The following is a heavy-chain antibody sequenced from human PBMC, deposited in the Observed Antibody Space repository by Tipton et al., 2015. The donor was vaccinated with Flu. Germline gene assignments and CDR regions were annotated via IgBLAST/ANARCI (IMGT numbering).Heavy chain of an antibody. V-gene: IGHV1-2*02. CDR1: GYTFTGYY. Sequence: QSGPEVKKPGASVKVSCKASGYTFTGYYMHWVRQAPGQGLEWMGWINPNSGGTNYAQKFQGRVTMTRDTSISTAYMELSRLRSDDTAVYYCASMTTVTSGDYYGMDVWCQGTTVTVSS. D-gene: IGHD4-11*01. CDR2: INPNSGGT. J-gene: IGHJ6*02. CDR3: ASMTTVTSGDYYGMDV.